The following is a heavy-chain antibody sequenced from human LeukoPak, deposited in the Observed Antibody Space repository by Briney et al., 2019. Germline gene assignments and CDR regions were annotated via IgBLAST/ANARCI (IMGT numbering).Heavy chain of an antibody. J-gene: IGHJ4*02. V-gene: IGHV3-73*01. D-gene: IGHD3-3*01. Sequence: GGSLKLSCAPSGYPFRVSAMHGVRQASGKGLDWLGHIRSKVNGYATTYGESVKGRFTISRDDSKNTAYLQMNSLKTEDTAVYYCTRHDYDYLSGYYDYWGQGSLVTVSS. CDR3: TRHDYDYLSGYYDY. CDR2: IRSKVNGYAT. CDR1: GYPFRVSA.